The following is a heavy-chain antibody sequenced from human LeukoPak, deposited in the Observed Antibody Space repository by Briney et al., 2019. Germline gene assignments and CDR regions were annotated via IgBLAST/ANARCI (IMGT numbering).Heavy chain of an antibody. CDR2: NYTSGST. J-gene: IGHJ6*03. CDR3: AREREDYYGSGSYPFSYYYMDV. D-gene: IGHD3-10*01. V-gene: IGHV4-4*07. Sequence: SETLSLTCTVSGGSISSYYWSWIRQPAGKGLEWIGRNYTSGSTNYNPSLKSRVTMSVDTSKNQFSLKLSSVTAADTAVYYCAREREDYYGSGSYPFSYYYMDVWGKGTTVTVSS. CDR1: GGSISSYY.